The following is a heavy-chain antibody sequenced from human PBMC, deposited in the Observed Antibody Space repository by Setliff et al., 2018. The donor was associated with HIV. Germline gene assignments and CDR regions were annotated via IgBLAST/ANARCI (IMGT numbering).Heavy chain of an antibody. Sequence: SETLSLTCSVSGGSISSGGYYWSWIRQHPGKGLEWIGYIYHTGSVYYNPSLNGRVTMSVDTFKNQFSLKLNSVTAADTAVYYCARVKHSSSWYDYPYYFDYWGQGTLVTVSS. CDR1: GGSISSGGYY. D-gene: IGHD6-13*01. V-gene: IGHV4-31*03. J-gene: IGHJ4*02. CDR2: IYHTGSV. CDR3: ARVKHSSSWYDYPYYFDY.